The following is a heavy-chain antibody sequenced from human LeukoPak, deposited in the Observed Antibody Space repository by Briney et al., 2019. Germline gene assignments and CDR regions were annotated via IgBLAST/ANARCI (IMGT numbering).Heavy chain of an antibody. V-gene: IGHV5-51*01. CDR2: IYPGDSDT. J-gene: IGHJ4*02. CDR3: GRGVLGMGGHYFDS. D-gene: IGHD7-27*01. CDR1: GFSFTSYW. Sequence: GESLKISCEASGFSFTSYWIGWVRQMPGKGLEWMGIIYPGDSDTRYSPSFQGQVTVSADKSINIAYLQWSSLKASDTAMYYCGRGVLGMGGHYFDSWGQGSLVTVSS.